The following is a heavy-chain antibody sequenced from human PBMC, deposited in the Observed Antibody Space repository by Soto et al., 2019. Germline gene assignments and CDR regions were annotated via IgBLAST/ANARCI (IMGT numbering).Heavy chain of an antibody. CDR1: GYTFTSYA. CDR3: ARVYSSSCFYSNAHHRHLHSFRAQRDPDL. Sequence: GASVKVSCKASGYTFTSYAMHWVRQAPGQRLEWMGWINAGNGNTKYSQKFQGRVTITRDTSASTAYMELSSLRSEDTAVYYCARVYSSSCFYSNAHHRHLHSFRAQRDPDL. V-gene: IGHV1-3*01. J-gene: IGHJ2*01. D-gene: IGHD4-4*01. CDR2: INAGNGNT.